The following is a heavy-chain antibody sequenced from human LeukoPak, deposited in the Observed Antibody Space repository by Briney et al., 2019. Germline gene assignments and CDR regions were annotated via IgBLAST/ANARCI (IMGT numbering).Heavy chain of an antibody. CDR3: ERAKTDGDYVDY. Sequence: ASEKVSCKASGYTFTSYDINWVRQATGQGLEWMGWMNPNSGNTGYAQKFQGRVTMTRNTSISTAYMELSSLRSEDTAVYYCERAKTDGDYVDYWGQGTLVTVSS. D-gene: IGHD4-17*01. V-gene: IGHV1-8*01. J-gene: IGHJ4*02. CDR2: MNPNSGNT. CDR1: GYTFTSYD.